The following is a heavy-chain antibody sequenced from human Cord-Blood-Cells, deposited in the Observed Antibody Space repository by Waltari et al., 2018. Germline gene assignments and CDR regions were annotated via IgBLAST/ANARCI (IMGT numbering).Heavy chain of an antibody. D-gene: IGHD5-18*01. CDR3: ARDTAMVDYYCGMDV. Sequence: QVQLVESGGGVVQPGRSLRLSCAASGFTFSSYAMHWVRQAPGEGLEWVAVISYDGRNKYYADSVEGLFTISMDNSKNTLYLRMNGRRAEYTAVYYCARDTAMVDYYCGMDVWGQGTTVTVSS. CDR1: GFTFSSYA. J-gene: IGHJ6*02. CDR2: ISYDGRNK. V-gene: IGHV3-30*04.